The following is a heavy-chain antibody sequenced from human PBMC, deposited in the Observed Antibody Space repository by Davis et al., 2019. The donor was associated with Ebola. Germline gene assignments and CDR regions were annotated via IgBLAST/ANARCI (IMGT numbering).Heavy chain of an antibody. D-gene: IGHD4-23*01. CDR2: INHSGST. CDR1: GGSISSSNW. J-gene: IGHJ5*02. CDR3: ARAIGGNSGWFDP. Sequence: MPGGSLRLSCAVSGGSISSSNWWSWIRQPPGKGLEWIGEINHSGSTNYNPSLKSRVTISVDTSKNQFSLKLSSVTAADTAVYYCARAIGGNSGWFDPWGQGTLVTVSS. V-gene: IGHV4-4*02.